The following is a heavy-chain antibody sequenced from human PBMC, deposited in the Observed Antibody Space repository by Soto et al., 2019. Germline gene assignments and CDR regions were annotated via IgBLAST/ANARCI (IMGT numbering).Heavy chain of an antibody. CDR3: SLSDRYYGMDV. CDR1: GFTFSSYA. J-gene: IGHJ6*02. V-gene: IGHV3-23*01. CDR2: ISTSGGST. Sequence: EVQLLESGGGLVQPGGSLRISCAASGFTFSSYAMSWVRQAPGKGLEWVSSISTSGGSTYYADSVKGRFTISRDNSNNTLYLQTNSLRAEDTAVYYCSLSDRYYGMDVWGLGTTVTVSS.